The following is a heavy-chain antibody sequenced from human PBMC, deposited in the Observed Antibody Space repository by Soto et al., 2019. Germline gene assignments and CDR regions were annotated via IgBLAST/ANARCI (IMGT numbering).Heavy chain of an antibody. CDR3: AKEGFYGSGSYQYNWFDP. J-gene: IGHJ5*02. Sequence: SLRLSCAASGFTFSSYGMHWVRQAPGKGLEWVAVISYDGSNKYYADSVKGRFTISRDNSKNTLYLQMNSLRAEDTAVYYCAKEGFYGSGSYQYNWFDPWGQGTLVTVSS. CDR1: GFTFSSYG. D-gene: IGHD3-10*01. CDR2: ISYDGSNK. V-gene: IGHV3-30*18.